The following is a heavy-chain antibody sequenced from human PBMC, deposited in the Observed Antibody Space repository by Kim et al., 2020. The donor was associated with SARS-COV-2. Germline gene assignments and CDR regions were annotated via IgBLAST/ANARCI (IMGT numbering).Heavy chain of an antibody. CDR3: VLWFGELLPHDF. J-gene: IGHJ4*02. Sequence: TDYAQPVKGRFTISRDDSQSTLYLQMNNLKTEDTAVYYCVLWFGELLPHDFWGQGTLVTVSS. V-gene: IGHV3-15*01. D-gene: IGHD3-10*01. CDR2: T.